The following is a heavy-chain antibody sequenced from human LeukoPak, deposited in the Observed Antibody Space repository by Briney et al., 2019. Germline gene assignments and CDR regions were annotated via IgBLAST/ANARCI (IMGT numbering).Heavy chain of an antibody. CDR3: ARVPGQWELLIYYYYYMDV. V-gene: IGHV1-18*01. J-gene: IGHJ6*03. D-gene: IGHD1-26*01. CDR2: ISAYNGNT. CDR1: GYTFTSYG. Sequence: VASVKVSCKASGYTFTSYGISWVRQAPGQGLEWMGWISAYNGNTNYAQKLQGRVTMTTDTSTSTAYMELRSLRSDDTAVYYCARVPGQWELLIYYYYYMDVWGKGTTVTVSS.